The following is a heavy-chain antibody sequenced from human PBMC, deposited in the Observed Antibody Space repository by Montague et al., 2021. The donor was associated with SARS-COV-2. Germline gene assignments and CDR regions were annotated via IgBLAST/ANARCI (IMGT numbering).Heavy chain of an antibody. CDR3: ARGGSNRVLFVVSPRYYFDY. D-gene: IGHD3-10*01. Sequence: SETLSLTCAVYTEAFNGYYWTWIRQPPGKGLEWIGEVSHPGSAKYNPSLKSRVTISVDTYRKQVSLGLTSVTAADTDTYYCARGGSNRVLFVVSPRYYFDYWGQGTLVAVSA. CDR2: VSHPGSA. CDR1: TEAFNGYY. J-gene: IGHJ4*02. V-gene: IGHV4-34*01.